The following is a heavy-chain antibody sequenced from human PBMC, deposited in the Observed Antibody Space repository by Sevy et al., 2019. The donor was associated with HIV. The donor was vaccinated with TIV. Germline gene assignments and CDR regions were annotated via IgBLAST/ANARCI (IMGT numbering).Heavy chain of an antibody. V-gene: IGHV3-48*02. CDR1: GFTFSSYS. J-gene: IGHJ4*02. Sequence: GGSLRLSCAASGFTFSSYSMNWVRRAPGKGLEWVSYISSSSSTIYYADSVKGRFTISRDNAKNSLYLQMNSLRDEDTAVYYCARGGWGYYYDSSGYPSALDYWGQGTLVTVSS. CDR2: ISSSSSTI. CDR3: ARGGWGYYYDSSGYPSALDY. D-gene: IGHD3-22*01.